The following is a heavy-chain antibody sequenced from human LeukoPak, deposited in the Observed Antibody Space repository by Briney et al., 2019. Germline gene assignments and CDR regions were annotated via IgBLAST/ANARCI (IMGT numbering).Heavy chain of an antibody. J-gene: IGHJ6*03. CDR1: GFTFSSYA. CDR3: AKDLGGGYGYYMDV. V-gene: IGHV3-23*01. D-gene: IGHD5-18*01. CDR2: ISGSGGST. Sequence: PGGSLRLSCAASGFTFSSYAMSWVRQAPGKGLEWVSAISGSGGSTYYADSVKGRFTISRDNSKNTLYLQMNSLRAEDTAVYYCAKDLGGGYGYYMDVWGKGTTVTVSS.